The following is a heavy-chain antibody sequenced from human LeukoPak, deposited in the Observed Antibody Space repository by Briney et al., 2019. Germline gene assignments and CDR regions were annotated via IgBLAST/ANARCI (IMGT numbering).Heavy chain of an antibody. CDR1: GGTFSSYA. J-gene: IGHJ4*02. CDR2: IIPILGIA. D-gene: IGHD6-13*01. CDR3: ARGYSSSWYSPLDY. Sequence: APVKVSCKASGGTFSSYAISWVRQAPGQGLEWMGRIIPILGIANYAQKFQGRVTITADKSTSTAYMELSSLRSEDTAVYYCARGYSSSWYSPLDYWGQGTLVAVSS. V-gene: IGHV1-69*04.